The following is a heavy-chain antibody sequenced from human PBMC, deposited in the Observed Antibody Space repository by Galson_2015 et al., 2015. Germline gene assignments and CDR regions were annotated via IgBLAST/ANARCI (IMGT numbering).Heavy chain of an antibody. D-gene: IGHD3-22*01. V-gene: IGHV4-61*02. J-gene: IGHJ4*02. CDR1: GGSITSGTYY. Sequence: TLSLTCTVSGGSITSGTYYWSWIRQPAGKGLEWIVRVYSSGSTNYNPSLRNRVTISVDTSNNQFSLELSSVAAADTAVYYCARGFVFHDSGAVGIDYWGQGTLVTVSS. CDR3: ARGFVFHDSGAVGIDY. CDR2: VYSSGST.